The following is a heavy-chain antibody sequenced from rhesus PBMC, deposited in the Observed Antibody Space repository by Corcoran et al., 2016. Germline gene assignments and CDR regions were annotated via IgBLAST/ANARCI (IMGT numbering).Heavy chain of an antibody. CDR3: ARDGDSSWSVFDY. CDR2: ISYSGST. V-gene: IGHV4-122*02. D-gene: IGHD6-13*01. J-gene: IGHJ4*01. Sequence: QVQLQESGPGLVKPSETLSLTCAVSGGSISSGYYYWSWIRQPPGKELEWIGYISYSGSTSSNPSLKSRVTISRGTSKNQFSLKLSSVTAADTAVFYCARDGDSSWSVFDYWGQGVLVTVSS. CDR1: GGSISSGYYY.